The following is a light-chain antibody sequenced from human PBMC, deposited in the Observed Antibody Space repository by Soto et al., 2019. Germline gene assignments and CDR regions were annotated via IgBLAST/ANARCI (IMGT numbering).Light chain of an antibody. Sequence: AIRMTQSPSSLSASTGDRVTITCRASQGISSYLAWHQQKPGKAPKLLIYAASTLQSGVPSRFSGSGSGTDFTLTISCLQSEDFATYYCQQYYSYPYTFGQGTKLEIK. V-gene: IGKV1-8*01. CDR2: AAS. CDR3: QQYYSYPYT. CDR1: QGISSY. J-gene: IGKJ2*01.